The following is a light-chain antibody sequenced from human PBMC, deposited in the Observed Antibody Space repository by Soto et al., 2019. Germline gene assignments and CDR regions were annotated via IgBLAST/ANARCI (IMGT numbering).Light chain of an antibody. CDR3: QQYGSSGT. V-gene: IGKV3-20*01. Sequence: EKVMTQPPATLSVTPRERATLSCRASQSVSIKLAWYQQKPGQAPRLLIYGASNRATGIPDRFSGSGSGTDFTLTISRLEPEDFAVYYCQQYGSSGTFGQGTNV. CDR2: GAS. J-gene: IGKJ1*01. CDR1: QSVSIK.